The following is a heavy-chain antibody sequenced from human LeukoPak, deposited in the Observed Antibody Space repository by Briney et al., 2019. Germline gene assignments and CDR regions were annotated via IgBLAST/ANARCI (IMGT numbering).Heavy chain of an antibody. CDR1: GGSISSYY. CDR2: IYYSGST. J-gene: IGHJ6*03. D-gene: IGHD2-2*01. V-gene: IGHV4-59*01. CDR3: ARVYQDIVVVPAATKQKNYYYYYMDV. Sequence: KASETLSLTCTVSGGSISSYYWIWIRQPPGKGLEWIGYIYYSGSTNYNPSLKSRVTISVDTSKNQFSLKLSSVTAADTAVYYCARVYQDIVVVPAATKQKNYYYYYMDVWGKGTTVTVSS.